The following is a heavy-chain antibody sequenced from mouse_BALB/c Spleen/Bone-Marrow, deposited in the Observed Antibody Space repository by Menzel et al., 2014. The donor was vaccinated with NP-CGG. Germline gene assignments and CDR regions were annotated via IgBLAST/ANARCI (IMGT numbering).Heavy chain of an antibody. J-gene: IGHJ3*01. Sequence: QAGPAVAQRSRMPSFACKVSGFSFTCSGVHCVRHSPGQGLAWLGVLWSGGSSVYNAAFISRLNISKDNSKSQVFCKMNSLQANDTAIYYCFSNLIRASSAYWRQ. D-gene: IGHD2-5*01. CDR1: GFSFTCSG. V-gene: IGHV2-2*02. CDR2: LWSGGSS. CDR3: FSNLIRASSAY.